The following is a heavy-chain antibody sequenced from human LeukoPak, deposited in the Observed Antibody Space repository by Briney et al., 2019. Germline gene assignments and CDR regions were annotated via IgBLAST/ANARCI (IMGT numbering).Heavy chain of an antibody. CDR2: IIPIFGRA. Sequence: ASVKVSCKASGGTLSSYAISSVLQAPGQRLDWIGSIIPIFGRANYAQKFQGRVTITTDESTSTAYMELSSLRSEDTAVYYCARVRSSSWSYYFDSWGQGTLVTVSS. CDR3: ARVRSSSWSYYFDS. D-gene: IGHD6-13*01. V-gene: IGHV1-69*05. J-gene: IGHJ4*02. CDR1: GGTLSSYA.